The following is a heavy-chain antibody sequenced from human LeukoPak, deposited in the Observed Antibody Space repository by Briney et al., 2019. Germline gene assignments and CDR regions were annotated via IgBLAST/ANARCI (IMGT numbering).Heavy chain of an antibody. Sequence: GGSLRLSCAASGFTFSSYAMSWVRQAPGKGLEWVSAISGSGGSTYYADSVKGRFTISRDNAKNSLYLQMNSLRAEDTAVYYCAREVGIAVAGTLNDAFDIWGQGTMVTVSS. CDR3: AREVGIAVAGTLNDAFDI. CDR1: GFTFSSYA. V-gene: IGHV3-23*01. CDR2: ISGSGGST. J-gene: IGHJ3*02. D-gene: IGHD6-19*01.